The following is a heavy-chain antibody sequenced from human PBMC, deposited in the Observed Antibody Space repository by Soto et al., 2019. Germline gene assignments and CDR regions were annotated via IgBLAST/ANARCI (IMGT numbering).Heavy chain of an antibody. J-gene: IGHJ4*02. Sequence: QVQLQESGPGLVKPSQTLSLTCTVSGGSISSGGYYWTWIRQHPGKGLEWIGYIYYSGSTYYTPSLRSRIPISVDTSKNQFSLKLSSVTAADTAVYYCAIDRGFGELIKWGQGTLVTVSS. CDR3: AIDRGFGELIK. V-gene: IGHV4-31*03. CDR1: GGSISSGGYY. D-gene: IGHD3-10*01. CDR2: IYYSGST.